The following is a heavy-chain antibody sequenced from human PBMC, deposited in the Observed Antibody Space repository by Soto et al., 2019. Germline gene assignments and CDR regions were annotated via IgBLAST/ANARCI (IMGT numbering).Heavy chain of an antibody. CDR3: ASCDYSNYYFDY. Sequence: KPSETLSLTCAVSGGSISSGGYSWGWIRQPPGKGLEWIGYIYHSGSTYYNPSLKSPVTISVDRSKNQFTLKLSSVTAADTAVYYCASCDYSNYYFDYWGQGTLVTVSS. CDR1: GGSISSGGYS. J-gene: IGHJ4*02. CDR2: IYHSGST. D-gene: IGHD4-4*01. V-gene: IGHV4-30-2*01.